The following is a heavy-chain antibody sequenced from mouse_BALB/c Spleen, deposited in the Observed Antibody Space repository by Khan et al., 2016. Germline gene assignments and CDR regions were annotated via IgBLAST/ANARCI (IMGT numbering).Heavy chain of an antibody. V-gene: IGHV1-9*01. CDR3: ARTDRRGYFEY. CDR1: GYTFSSYW. J-gene: IGHJ2*01. Sequence: QVQLQQSGAELMKPGASVKISCKATGYTFSSYWIEWVKQRPGHGLEWIGEIFPGSGSTNYNEKFRGKATFTADTSSNTAYLQLSSLTSGDSAVPYGARTDRRGYFEYWGQGTTLTVST. CDR2: IFPGSGST.